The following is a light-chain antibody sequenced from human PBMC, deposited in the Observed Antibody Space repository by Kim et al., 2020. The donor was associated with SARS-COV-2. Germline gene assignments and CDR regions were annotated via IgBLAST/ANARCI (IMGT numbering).Light chain of an antibody. Sequence: SVGYRGTITSRASKSVGSFLSWCQQKPGKAPSILIYSASYMPSGVAFRSSGGRSRTELSLTISSVQPEDYAAYFGEELDSSLTVTFGQGTRVEIK. V-gene: IGKV1-39*01. CDR3: EELDSSLTVT. J-gene: IGKJ5*01. CDR1: KSVGSF. CDR2: SAS.